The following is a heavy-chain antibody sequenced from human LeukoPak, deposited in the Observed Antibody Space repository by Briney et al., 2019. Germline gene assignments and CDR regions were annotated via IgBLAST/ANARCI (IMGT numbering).Heavy chain of an antibody. CDR1: GGSISSGSYY. Sequence: SETLSLTCTVSGGSISSGSYYWSWIGQPAGKGLAWIGRIYTSGSTNYNPSLKSRVTISVDTSKNQFSLKLSSVTAADTAVYYCARPGFLRGSDAFDIWGQGTMVTVSS. V-gene: IGHV4-61*02. CDR3: ARPGFLRGSDAFDI. D-gene: IGHD3-10*01. J-gene: IGHJ3*02. CDR2: IYTSGST.